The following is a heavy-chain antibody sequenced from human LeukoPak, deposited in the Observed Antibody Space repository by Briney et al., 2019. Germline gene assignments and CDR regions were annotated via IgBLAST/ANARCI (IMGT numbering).Heavy chain of an antibody. CDR1: GFTLSSYA. CDR3: AQGYDFWSGSEYLQH. Sequence: GGSLRLSCAASGFTLSSYAMSWVRQAPGKGLEWVSIVSGGGGSTYYADSVKGRFTISTDNSRNTVSLEMNSLRAEDTALYYCAQGYDFWSGSEYLQHWGQGTLVTVSS. V-gene: IGHV3-23*01. CDR2: VSGGGGST. D-gene: IGHD3-3*01. J-gene: IGHJ1*01.